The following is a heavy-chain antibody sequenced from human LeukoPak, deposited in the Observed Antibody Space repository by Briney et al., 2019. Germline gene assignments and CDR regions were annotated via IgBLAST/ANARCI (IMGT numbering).Heavy chain of an antibody. V-gene: IGHV4-59*01. J-gene: IGHJ4*02. CDR2: IYYSGST. Sequence: SGTLSLTCTVSGGSISSYYWSWIRQPPGKGLEWIGYIYYSGSTNYNPSLKSRVTISVDTSKNQFSLKLGSVTAADTAVYYCARGGSGSYLGFDYWGQGTLVTVSS. CDR3: ARGGSGSYLGFDY. CDR1: GGSISSYY. D-gene: IGHD1-26*01.